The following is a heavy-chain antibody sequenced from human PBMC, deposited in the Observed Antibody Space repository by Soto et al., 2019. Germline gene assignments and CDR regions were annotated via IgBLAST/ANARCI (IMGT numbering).Heavy chain of an antibody. CDR2: MNPNSGNT. D-gene: IGHD3-3*01. CDR1: GYTFTSYD. CDR3: ARGRPYYALWSGPTRYFDY. J-gene: IGHJ4*02. Sequence: ASVKVSCKASGYTFTSYDINWVRQATGQGLEWMGWMNPNSGNTGYAQKFQGRVTMTRNTSISTAYMELSSLRSEDTAVYYCARGRPYYALWSGPTRYFDYRGQGTLVTVSS. V-gene: IGHV1-8*01.